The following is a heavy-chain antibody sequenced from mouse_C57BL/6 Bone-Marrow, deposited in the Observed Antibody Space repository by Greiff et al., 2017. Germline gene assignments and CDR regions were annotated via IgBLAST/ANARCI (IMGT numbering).Heavy chain of an antibody. D-gene: IGHD1-1*01. CDR1: GFTFSDFY. CDR2: SRNKANDYTT. V-gene: IGHV7-1*01. CDR3: ARDSFYYGSFAY. Sequence: EVKLMESGGGLVQSGRSLRLSCATSGFTFSDFYMEWVRQAPGKGLEWIAASRNKANDYTTEYSASVKGRFIVSRDTCHSILYLQMHALTSDDTAISYCARDSFYYGSFAYWGQGTTLTVSS. J-gene: IGHJ2*01.